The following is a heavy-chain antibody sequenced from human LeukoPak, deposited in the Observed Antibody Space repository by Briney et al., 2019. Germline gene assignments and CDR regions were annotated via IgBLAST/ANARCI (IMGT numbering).Heavy chain of an antibody. V-gene: IGHV5-10-1*01. J-gene: IGHJ4*02. CDR2: IDPSDSYT. CDR3: ARLVRSSSGYYYNY. Sequence: GESLKISCKGSGYSFTSSWITWVRQMPGKGLECMGRIDPSDSYTNYSPSFQGHVTISADKSISTAYLQWSSLKASDTAMYYCARLVRSSSGYYYNYWGQGTLVTVSS. D-gene: IGHD3-22*01. CDR1: GYSFTSSW.